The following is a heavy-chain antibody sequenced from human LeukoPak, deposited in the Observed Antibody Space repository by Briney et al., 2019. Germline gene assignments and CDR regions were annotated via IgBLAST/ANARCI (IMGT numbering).Heavy chain of an antibody. J-gene: IGHJ5*02. CDR1: GGSISSSSYY. CDR2: IYYSGST. D-gene: IGHD1-7*01. Sequence: PSETLSLTCTVSGGSISSSSYYWGWIRQPPGKGLEWIGSIYYSGSTYYNPSLKSRVTISVDTSENQFSLKLSSVTAADTAVYYCARGPGITGTTDWFDPWGQGTLVTVSS. V-gene: IGHV4-39*07. CDR3: ARGPGITGTTDWFDP.